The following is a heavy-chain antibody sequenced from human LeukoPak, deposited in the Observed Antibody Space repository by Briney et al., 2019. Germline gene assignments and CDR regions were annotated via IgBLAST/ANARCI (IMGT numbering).Heavy chain of an antibody. CDR2: IVVGSGNT. CDR1: GCTFTSSA. J-gene: IGHJ6*03. Sequence: SVKVSCKASGCTFTSSAMQWVRQARGQRLEWIGWIVVGSGNTNYAQKFQERVTITRDMSTSTAYMELSSLRSEDTAVYYCAADYRQLGPLWDYYYMDVWGKGTTVTVSS. V-gene: IGHV1-58*02. CDR3: AADYRQLGPLWDYYYMDV. D-gene: IGHD6-6*01.